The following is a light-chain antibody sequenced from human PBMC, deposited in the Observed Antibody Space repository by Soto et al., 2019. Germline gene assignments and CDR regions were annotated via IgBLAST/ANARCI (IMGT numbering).Light chain of an antibody. Sequence: EIVMTQSPATLSVSPGERATLSCRASQSVSTDLAWYQQKPGQAPRRLIYGPSTRATGIPARFSGSGSGTEFTLTINSLQSEDLAVYYCHQYNDWPRFTFGPGTKVDIK. CDR1: QSVSTD. CDR2: GPS. V-gene: IGKV3-15*01. CDR3: HQYNDWPRFT. J-gene: IGKJ3*01.